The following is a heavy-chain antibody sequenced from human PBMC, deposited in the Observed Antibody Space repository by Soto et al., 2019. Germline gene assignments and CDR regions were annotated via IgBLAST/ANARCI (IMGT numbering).Heavy chain of an antibody. D-gene: IGHD1-26*01. Sequence: SETLSLTCIVSGGSVSRSSYYWSWIRQPPGKGLEWIGYIYHSGSTNYNPSLKSRVTISVDTSKNEFSLKLSSVTAADTAVYYCARRRGALRILYYYGMDVWGQGTTVTVSS. CDR3: ARRRGALRILYYYGMDV. J-gene: IGHJ6*02. CDR1: GGSVSRSSYY. V-gene: IGHV4-61*01. CDR2: IYHSGST.